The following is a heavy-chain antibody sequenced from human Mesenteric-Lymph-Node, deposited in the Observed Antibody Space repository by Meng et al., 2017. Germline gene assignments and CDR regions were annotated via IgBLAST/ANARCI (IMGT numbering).Heavy chain of an antibody. CDR2: IHSSGST. V-gene: IGHV4-31*03. Sequence: QVQLQGWGPGLVKPSQTLSLTCTVSGGSSSSGGYYWSWIRQHPGKGLEWIGYIHSSGSTYYNPSLRSRLTISVDTSKNQFSLKLSSVTAADTAVYYCARASYGSGSPLGESWFDPWGQGTLVTVSS. CDR1: GGSSSSGGYY. J-gene: IGHJ5*02. D-gene: IGHD3-10*01. CDR3: ARASYGSGSPLGESWFDP.